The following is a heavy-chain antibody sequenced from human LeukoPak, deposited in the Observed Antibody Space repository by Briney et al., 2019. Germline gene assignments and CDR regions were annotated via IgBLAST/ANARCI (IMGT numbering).Heavy chain of an antibody. J-gene: IGHJ5*02. CDR2: ISSDSKNE. D-gene: IGHD5-24*01. Sequence: PGGSLRLSCAASGDTFKTYSMNWVRQAPGKGLEWVSSISSDSKNEYYADSVKGRFSISRDNTNNSLYLHMNSLRAEDTGVYYCATRAWLDPWGQGTLVTVSP. CDR3: ATRAWLDP. CDR1: GDTFKTYS. V-gene: IGHV3-21*01.